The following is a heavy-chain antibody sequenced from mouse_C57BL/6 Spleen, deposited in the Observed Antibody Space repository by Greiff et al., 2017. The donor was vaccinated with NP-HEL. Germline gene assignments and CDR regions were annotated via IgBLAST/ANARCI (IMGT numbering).Heavy chain of an antibody. Sequence: VKLQESGPELVKPGASVKISCKASGYAFSSSWMNWVKQRPGKGLEWIGRIYPGDGDTNYNGKFKGKATLTADKSSSTAYMQLSSLTSEDSAVYFCAKGLTGTKVDYWGQGTTLTVSS. CDR2: IYPGDGDT. D-gene: IGHD4-1*01. CDR1: GYAFSSSW. J-gene: IGHJ2*01. CDR3: AKGLTGTKVDY. V-gene: IGHV1-82*01.